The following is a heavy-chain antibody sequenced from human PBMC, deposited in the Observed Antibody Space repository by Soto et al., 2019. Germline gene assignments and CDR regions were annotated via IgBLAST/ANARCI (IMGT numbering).Heavy chain of an antibody. CDR1: GYTFSMSG. V-gene: IGHV1-18*01. J-gene: IGHJ6*02. CDR3: AREGPRPYYYYGMDV. Sequence: QVQLVQSGAEVKKPGASVKVSYKSSGYTFSMSGISWVRQAPGQGLEWMGWISGYNGNTNYEQKFQDRVNMTTDTTTNTAYMELRSLRSDDTAVYYCAREGPRPYYYYGMDVWGQGTTVTVSS. CDR2: ISGYNGNT.